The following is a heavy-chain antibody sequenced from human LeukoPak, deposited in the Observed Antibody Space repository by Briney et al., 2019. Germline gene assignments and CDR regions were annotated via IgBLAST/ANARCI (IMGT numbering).Heavy chain of an antibody. V-gene: IGHV4-39*07. J-gene: IGHJ4*02. CDR1: GGSVSSSHY. CDR3: ARGPDY. CDR2: IYYGGST. Sequence: SETLSLTCTVSGGSVSSSHYWGWIRQPPGKGLEWIGSIYYGGSTYYNASLRSRVTTSVDTSKNQFSLKLSSVTAADTAVYYCARGPDYWGQGTLVTVSS.